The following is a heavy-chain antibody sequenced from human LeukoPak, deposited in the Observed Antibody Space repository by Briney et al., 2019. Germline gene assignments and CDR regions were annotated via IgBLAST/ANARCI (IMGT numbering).Heavy chain of an antibody. V-gene: IGHV4-4*07. CDR1: GGSISSYY. CDR3: ARGAKYCSGGSCYTNWFDP. D-gene: IGHD2-15*01. Sequence: PSETLSLTCTVSGGSISSYYWSWIRQPAGKGLEWIGRIYTSGSTNYSPSLKSRVTMSVDTSKNQFSLKLSSVTAADTAVYHCARGAKYCSGGSCYTNWFDPWGQGTLVTVSS. CDR2: IYTSGST. J-gene: IGHJ5*02.